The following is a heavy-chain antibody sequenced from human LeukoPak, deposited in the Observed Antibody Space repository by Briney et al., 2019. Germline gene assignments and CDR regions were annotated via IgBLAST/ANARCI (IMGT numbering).Heavy chain of an antibody. CDR3: ARGLGGYCRGGRCYPYYGMDV. V-gene: IGHV5-51*01. J-gene: IGHJ6*02. CDR1: GYSFTSYW. D-gene: IGHD2-15*01. CDR2: IFPGDSDT. Sequence: GESLKISCKGSGYSFTSYWIGWVRQMPGKGLEWMGIIFPGDSDTRYSPSFQGQVTISADKSISTAYLQWSSLKASDTAMYYCARGLGGYCRGGRCYPYYGMDVWGQGTTVTVSS.